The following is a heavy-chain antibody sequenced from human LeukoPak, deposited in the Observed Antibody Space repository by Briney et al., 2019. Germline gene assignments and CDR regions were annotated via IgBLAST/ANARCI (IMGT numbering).Heavy chain of an antibody. CDR2: INSDGSST. CDR3: ARDLLSSGYYDSSGVDY. V-gene: IGHV3-74*01. CDR1: GFNFSIYW. D-gene: IGHD3-22*01. J-gene: IGHJ4*02. Sequence: GGSLTLSCAASGFNFSIYWMQWVRQAPGKGLVWFSRINSDGSSTSYAASVKGRFTISRDNAKKTLYLQMNSLRAEDTAVYYCARDLLSSGYYDSSGVDYWGQGTLVTVSS.